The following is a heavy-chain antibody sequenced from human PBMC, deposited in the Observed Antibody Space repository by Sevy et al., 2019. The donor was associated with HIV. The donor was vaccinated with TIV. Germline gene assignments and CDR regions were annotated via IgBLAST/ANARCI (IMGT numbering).Heavy chain of an antibody. CDR3: VRAIGAAGSY. D-gene: IGHD6-13*01. Sequence: GGSLRLSCAASRFKFSDYWMTWVRQAPGKGLEWVASIKKDGSEKYYVDSVRGRFTISRDNAKNSVYLQMNSLRAEDAALYYCVRAIGAAGSYWGLGTLVTVSS. CDR1: RFKFSDYW. V-gene: IGHV3-7*01. J-gene: IGHJ4*02. CDR2: IKKDGSEK.